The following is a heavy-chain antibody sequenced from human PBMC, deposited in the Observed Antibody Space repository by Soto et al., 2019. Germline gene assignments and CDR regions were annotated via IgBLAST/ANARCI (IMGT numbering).Heavy chain of an antibody. Sequence: EVQVVESGGGLVQPGRSLRLSCAASGFSFDDYAMHWVRQAPGKDLEWVSGIRWNSGTIGYADSVKGRFTISRDNAKNSLYLQMNSLRAEDTALYYCAKSTGGTANGMGVWGQGTTVTVSS. CDR3: AKSTGGTANGMGV. J-gene: IGHJ6*02. D-gene: IGHD2-8*02. V-gene: IGHV3-9*01. CDR1: GFSFDDYA. CDR2: IRWNSGTI.